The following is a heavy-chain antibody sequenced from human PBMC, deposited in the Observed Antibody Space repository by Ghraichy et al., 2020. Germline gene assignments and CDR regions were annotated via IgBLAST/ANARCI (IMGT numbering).Heavy chain of an antibody. V-gene: IGHV4-39*01. D-gene: IGHD3-10*01. Sequence: GSLRLSCTVSGGSIISNDYWGWIRQPPGKGLEWLGSVYYSGSPSHNPSLKSRVTISVDTSRNQFSLRLTSVSAADTAVYYCARNTSGSYFDPWGQGILVTVSS. CDR2: VYYSGSP. CDR3: ARNTSGSYFDP. J-gene: IGHJ5*02. CDR1: GGSIISNDY.